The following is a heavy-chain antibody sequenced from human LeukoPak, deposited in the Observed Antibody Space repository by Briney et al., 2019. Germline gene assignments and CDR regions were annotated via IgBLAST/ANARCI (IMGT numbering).Heavy chain of an antibody. D-gene: IGHD2-8*01. Sequence: GGSLRLSCAASGFIVSDNYMTWVRQAPEKGLEWVSLIYSGGTTYYADSVKGRFTISRDNSKNTLYLQMNSLRAEDTGVYYCAKDRSCTNGVCHGDFDYWGQGTLVTVSS. J-gene: IGHJ4*02. CDR3: AKDRSCTNGVCHGDFDY. CDR1: GFIVSDNY. V-gene: IGHV3-53*01. CDR2: IYSGGTT.